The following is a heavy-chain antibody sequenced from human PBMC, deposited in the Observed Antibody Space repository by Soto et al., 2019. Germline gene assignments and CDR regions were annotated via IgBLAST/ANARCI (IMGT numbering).Heavy chain of an antibody. J-gene: IGHJ5*02. CDR2: ISYAGSNK. Sequence: PGGSLRLSCAASGFTLSTYDMHWVRQAPGKGLEWVAVISYAGSNKYYADSVKGRFTISRDNSKSTLYLQMNSLRAEDTAVYYCAKASVYAYSNHNWFDPWGQGTLVTVSS. CDR1: GFTLSTYD. V-gene: IGHV3-30*18. D-gene: IGHD4-4*01. CDR3: AKASVYAYSNHNWFDP.